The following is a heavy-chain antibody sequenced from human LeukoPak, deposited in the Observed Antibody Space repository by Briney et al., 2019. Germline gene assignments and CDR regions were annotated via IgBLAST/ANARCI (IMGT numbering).Heavy chain of an antibody. CDR2: INHIGST. V-gene: IGHV4-34*01. CDR3: ASGRWPYDYVWGSYRLDPFDY. CDR1: GGSFSGYY. D-gene: IGHD3-16*02. Sequence: SETLSLTCAVYGGSFSGYYWSWIRQPPGKGLELIGEINHIGSTNYNPCRKSRVTISVDTSKNQFSLKLSSVTAADTAVYYCASGRWPYDYVWGSYRLDPFDYWGQGTLVTVSS. J-gene: IGHJ4*02.